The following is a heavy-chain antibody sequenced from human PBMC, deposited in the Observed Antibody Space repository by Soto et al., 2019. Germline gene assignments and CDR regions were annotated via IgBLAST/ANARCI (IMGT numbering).Heavy chain of an antibody. CDR2: ISSSGSTI. CDR1: GFTFSYYY. J-gene: IGHJ6*02. Sequence: PGGSLRLSCAASGFTFSYYYMSWIRQAPGKGLEWVSYISSSGSTIYYADSVKGRFTISRDNAKNSLYLQMNSLRAEDTAVYYCARGVQDCSGGSCYSVYYYYGMDVWGQGTTVTVS. CDR3: ARGVQDCSGGSCYSVYYYYGMDV. V-gene: IGHV3-11*01. D-gene: IGHD2-15*01.